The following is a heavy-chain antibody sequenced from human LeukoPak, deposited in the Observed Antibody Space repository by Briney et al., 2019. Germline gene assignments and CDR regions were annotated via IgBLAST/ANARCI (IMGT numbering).Heavy chain of an antibody. Sequence: GESLKISCKGSGYSFTSYWIGWVRQMPGKGLEWMGIIYPGDSDTRYSPSSQGQVTISADKSISTAYLQWSSLKASDTAMYYCARSVRGVIVDYYGMDVWGQGTTVTVSS. D-gene: IGHD3-10*01. CDR2: IYPGDSDT. CDR3: ARSVRGVIVDYYGMDV. J-gene: IGHJ6*02. CDR1: GYSFTSYW. V-gene: IGHV5-51*01.